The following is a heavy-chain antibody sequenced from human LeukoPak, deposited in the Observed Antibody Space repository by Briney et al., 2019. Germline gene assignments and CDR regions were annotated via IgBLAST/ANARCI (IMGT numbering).Heavy chain of an antibody. J-gene: IGHJ5*02. Sequence: PSETLSLTCAVYGGSFSDYYWSWIRQPPGKGLEWIGEINPSGSTNYSPSLKSRVTISVDTSKKQFSLKLSSVAAADTAVYYCARAEGPYWFDPWGQGTLVTVSS. CDR1: GGSFSDYY. CDR2: INPSGST. CDR3: ARAEGPYWFDP. V-gene: IGHV4-34*01.